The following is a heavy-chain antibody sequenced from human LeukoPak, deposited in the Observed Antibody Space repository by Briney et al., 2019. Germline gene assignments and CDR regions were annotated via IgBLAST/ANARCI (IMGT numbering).Heavy chain of an antibody. D-gene: IGHD3-10*01. Sequence: SETLSLTCTVSGGAIRSHYWNWIRQPAGKGLEWIGRIYSSGYTNDNPSLKSRITMSVDMSKNQFSLRLNSVTAADTAVYYCARASRGESGSSGPRRYSFDLWGQGTLVTVSS. CDR3: ARASRGESGSSGPRRYSFDL. CDR2: IYSSGYT. J-gene: IGHJ4*02. V-gene: IGHV4-4*07. CDR1: GGAIRSHY.